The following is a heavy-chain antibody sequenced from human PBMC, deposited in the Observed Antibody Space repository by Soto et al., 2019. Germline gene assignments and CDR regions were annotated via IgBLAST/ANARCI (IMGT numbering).Heavy chain of an antibody. V-gene: IGHV4-30-4*01. D-gene: IGHD3-22*01. CDR1: GGSISSGDYY. Sequence: SETLCLTCTVSGGSISSGDYYWSWIRQPPGKGLEWIGYIYYSGSTYYNQSLKSRVTISVDTSKNQFSLKLSSVTAADTAVYYFARVEDYNISGFDYRGQGTLVNV. J-gene: IGHJ4*02. CDR3: ARVEDYNISGFDY. CDR2: IYYSGST.